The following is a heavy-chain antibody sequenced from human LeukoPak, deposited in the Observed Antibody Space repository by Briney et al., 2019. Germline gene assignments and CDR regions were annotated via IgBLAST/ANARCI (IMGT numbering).Heavy chain of an antibody. V-gene: IGHV7-4-1*02. CDR3: ARFYSGYDRRFDY. D-gene: IGHD5-12*01. CDR1: GYTFTSYG. CDR2: INTNTGNP. Sequence: ASVKVSCKASGYTFTSYGISWVRQAPGQGLEWMGWINTNTGNPTYAQGFTGRFVFSLDTSVSTAYLQISSLKAEDTAVYYCARFYSGYDRRFDYWGQGTLVTVSS. J-gene: IGHJ4*02.